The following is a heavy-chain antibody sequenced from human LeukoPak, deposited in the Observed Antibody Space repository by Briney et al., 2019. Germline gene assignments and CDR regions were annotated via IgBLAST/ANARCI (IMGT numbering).Heavy chain of an antibody. Sequence: VASVKVSCKASGYIFIDHYMHWVRQAPGQGLEWMGWINPDSGATNYAQKFQGGVTMTRDTSISTAYMELSGLRSDDTAVYYCARTGDPAYDAFDIWGQGTLVAVSS. CDR1: GYIFIDHY. J-gene: IGHJ3*02. V-gene: IGHV1-2*02. D-gene: IGHD7-27*01. CDR2: INPDSGAT. CDR3: ARTGDPAYDAFDI.